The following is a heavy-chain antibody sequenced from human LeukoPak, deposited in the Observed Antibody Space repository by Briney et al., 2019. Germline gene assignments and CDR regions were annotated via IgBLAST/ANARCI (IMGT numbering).Heavy chain of an antibody. V-gene: IGHV4-61*02. CDR2: IYASGST. CDR3: ARGHYLSGSYNWFDP. CDR1: GGSINSGTYY. J-gene: IGHJ5*02. D-gene: IGHD3-10*01. Sequence: SETLSLTCTVSGGSINSGTYYWSWIRQPAGKGLEWIGRIYASGSTNYNPSLRRRVTMSVDTSKNQFSLKLTSVTAADTAVYYCARGHYLSGSYNWFDPWGQGTLVTVSS.